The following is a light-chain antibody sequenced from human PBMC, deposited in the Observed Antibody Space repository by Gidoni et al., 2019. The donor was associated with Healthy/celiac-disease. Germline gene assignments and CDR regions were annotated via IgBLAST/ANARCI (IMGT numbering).Light chain of an antibody. CDR2: DAS. V-gene: IGKV1-5*01. Sequence: DIQMTQSPSTLSASVGDRVTITCRASQSISSWLAWYQQKPGKAPKLLIYDASSLESGVTSRFSGSGSGTEFTITISSLQPDDFATYYCQQYNSYPWTFGQXTKVEIK. CDR1: QSISSW. CDR3: QQYNSYPWT. J-gene: IGKJ1*01.